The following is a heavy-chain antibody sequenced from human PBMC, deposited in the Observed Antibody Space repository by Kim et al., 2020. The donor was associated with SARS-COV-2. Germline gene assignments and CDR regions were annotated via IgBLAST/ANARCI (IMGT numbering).Heavy chain of an antibody. CDR2: IYPGDSDT. D-gene: IGHD2-2*01. CDR1: GYSFTSYW. CDR3: ARTYCSSTSCYELDY. J-gene: IGHJ4*02. V-gene: IGHV5-51*01. Sequence: GESLKISCKGSGYSFTSYWIGWVRQMPGKGLEWMGIIYPGDSDTRYSPSFQGQVTISADKSISTAYLQWSSLKASDTAMYYCARTYCSSTSCYELDYWGQGTLVTVSS.